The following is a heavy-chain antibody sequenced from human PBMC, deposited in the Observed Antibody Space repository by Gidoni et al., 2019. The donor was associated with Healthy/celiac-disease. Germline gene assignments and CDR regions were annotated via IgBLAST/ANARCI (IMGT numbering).Heavy chain of an antibody. CDR1: GGSISSSSYY. D-gene: IGHD6-19*01. Sequence: QLQLQESGPGLVKPSETLSLTCTVSGGSISSSSYYWAGSASPPGKGLEWIGSIYYSGSTYYNPSLKSRVTISVDTSKNQFSLKLSSVTAADTAVYYCARKSGYSSGWAVVSYYYGMDVWGQGTTVTVSS. CDR2: IYYSGST. CDR3: ARKSGYSSGWAVVSYYYGMDV. V-gene: IGHV4-39*01. J-gene: IGHJ6*02.